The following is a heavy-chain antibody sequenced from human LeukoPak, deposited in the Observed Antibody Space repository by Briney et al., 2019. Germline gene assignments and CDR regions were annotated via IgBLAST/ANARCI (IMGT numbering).Heavy chain of an antibody. D-gene: IGHD3-9*01. Sequence: ASVKVSCKASGYTFTSYGISWVRQAPGQGLELMGWISAYNGNTNYAQKLQGRVTMTTDTSTSTAYMELRSLRSDDTAVYYCAREPWYYDILTGSTGVWYFDFWGQGTLVTVSS. CDR2: ISAYNGNT. J-gene: IGHJ4*02. CDR1: GYTFTSYG. V-gene: IGHV1-18*01. CDR3: AREPWYYDILTGSTGVWYFDF.